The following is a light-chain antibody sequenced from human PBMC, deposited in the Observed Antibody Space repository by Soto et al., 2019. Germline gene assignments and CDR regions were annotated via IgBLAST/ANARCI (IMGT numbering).Light chain of an antibody. CDR1: QSVSSK. CDR2: GAS. V-gene: IGKV3-15*01. Sequence: ETVLTQSPATLSVSPGERSTLSCRASQSVSSKLAWYQQRPGQAPRLLMYGASTRATETPASFSGSGSETDFTLTISSLKSEDFAVYYCQQYNSWRTITFGQGTRLEIK. J-gene: IGKJ5*01. CDR3: QQYNSWRTIT.